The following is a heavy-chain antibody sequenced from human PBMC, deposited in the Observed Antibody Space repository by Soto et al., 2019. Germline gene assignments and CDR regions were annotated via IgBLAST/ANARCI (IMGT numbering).Heavy chain of an antibody. CDR1: GGSFSDYF. V-gene: IGHV4-34*02. CDR3: ARTEGFSGFDPLDH. CDR2: INRRGNT. Sequence: QVQLQHWGAGLLKPSETLSLTCGISGGSFSDYFWTWVRQAPGKGLEWIGEINRRGNTNKNPSLGSRVTMSVDTSKNQFSLKLASVTAADTAVYFCARTEGFSGFDPLDHWAQGTLVTVSS. D-gene: IGHD5-12*01. J-gene: IGHJ4*02.